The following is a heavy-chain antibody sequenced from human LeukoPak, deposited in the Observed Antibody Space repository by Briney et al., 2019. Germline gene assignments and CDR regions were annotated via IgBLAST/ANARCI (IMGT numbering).Heavy chain of an antibody. CDR2: TRDKANSYTT. V-gene: IGHV3-72*01. CDR3: ARWDGYDRRSFDY. D-gene: IGHD5-12*01. Sequence: PGGSLRLSCAASGFTFSDHYMDWVRQAPGKGLEWVGRTRDKANSYTTEYAASVKGRFTISRDASKTSLYLQMNSLKTEDTAVYYCARWDGYDRRSFDYGGQGTLVTVSS. J-gene: IGHJ4*02. CDR1: GFTFSDHY.